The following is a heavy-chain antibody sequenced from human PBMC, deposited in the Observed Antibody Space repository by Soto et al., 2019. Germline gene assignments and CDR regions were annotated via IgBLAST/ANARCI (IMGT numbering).Heavy chain of an antibody. V-gene: IGHV1-69*02. CDR2: IIPILGIA. J-gene: IGHJ5*02. CDR1: GGTFSSYT. D-gene: IGHD3-22*01. Sequence: ASVKVSCKASGGTFSSYTISWVRQAPGQGLEWMGRIIPILGIANYAQKFQGRVTITADESTSTAYMELSSLRSEDTAVYYCARGSDYDSSGYYYSWFDPWGQGTLVTVSS. CDR3: ARGSDYDSSGYYYSWFDP.